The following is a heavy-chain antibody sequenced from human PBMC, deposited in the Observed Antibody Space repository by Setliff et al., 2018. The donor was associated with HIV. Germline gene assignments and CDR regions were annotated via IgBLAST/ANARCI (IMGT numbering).Heavy chain of an antibody. D-gene: IGHD3-10*01. CDR2: IYYTGST. Sequence: SETLSLTCTVSGGSISSGDYYWSWIRQHPRKGLEWIGYIYYTGSTYYNPSLKSRVTISVDTSKNQFSLKLRSVTAADTAVYYCARAPFYYGSGSYQTFDYWGQGTLVTVSS. CDR1: GGSISSGDYY. J-gene: IGHJ4*02. V-gene: IGHV4-31*03. CDR3: ARAPFYYGSGSYQTFDY.